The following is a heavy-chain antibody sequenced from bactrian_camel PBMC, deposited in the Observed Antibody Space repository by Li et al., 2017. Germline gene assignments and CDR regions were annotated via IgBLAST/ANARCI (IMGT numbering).Heavy chain of an antibody. V-gene: IGHV3S1*01. Sequence: HVQLVESGGGSVQAGGSLRLSCAASGYLSRRYWMTWFRQAPGQEREGVTRIYTGSGNTYYADSVKGRFTISKDNAKNTVYLQMNSLKSEDTALYYCATYYVGMWYFNYWGQ. CDR1: GYLSRRYW. CDR2: IYTGSGNT. D-gene: IGHD2*01. J-gene: IGHJ4*01. CDR3: ATYYVGMWYFNY.